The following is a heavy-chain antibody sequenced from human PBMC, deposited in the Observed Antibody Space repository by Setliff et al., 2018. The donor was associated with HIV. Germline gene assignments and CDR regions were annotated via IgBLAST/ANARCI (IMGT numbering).Heavy chain of an antibody. V-gene: IGHV4-34*01. CDR3: ARRAGSDYFTRFDY. D-gene: IGHD3-10*01. CDR1: GGSFSGYY. CDR2: INHSGST. J-gene: IGHJ4*02. Sequence: PSETLSLTCAVYGGSFSGYYWSWIRQSPGKGLEWIGEINHSGSTNYNPSLKSRVTILGDTSKNQLSLKLSSVTAADTAVYYCARRAGSDYFTRFDYWGQGTLVTVS.